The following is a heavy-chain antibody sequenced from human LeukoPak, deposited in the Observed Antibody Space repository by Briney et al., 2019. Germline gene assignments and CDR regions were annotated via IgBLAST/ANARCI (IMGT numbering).Heavy chain of an antibody. V-gene: IGHV1-46*01. CDR2: INPSGGST. CDR3: ARALPHRRLMDTTMEQHWFDP. J-gene: IGHJ5*02. Sequence: GASVKVSCKASGYTFSDHYMHWVRQAPGQGLEWMGLINPSGGSTRYAQKFQGRVTMTRDMSTSTVYMELSSLRSEDTAVYYCARALPHRRLMDTTMEQHWFDPWGQGTLVTVSS. D-gene: IGHD5-18*01. CDR1: GYTFSDHY.